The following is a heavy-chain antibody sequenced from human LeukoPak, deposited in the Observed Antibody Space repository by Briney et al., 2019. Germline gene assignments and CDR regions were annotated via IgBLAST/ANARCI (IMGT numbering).Heavy chain of an antibody. J-gene: IGHJ4*02. V-gene: IGHV1-46*01. Sequence: VASVKVSCKASGYSFTSYYLHWVRPAPGQGLEWMGIINPSIGSTNYAQKFQGRVTMTWDTSTSTVYMELSSLRSEDTAVYYCARDTALDYWGQGTLVTVSS. D-gene: IGHD5-18*01. CDR2: INPSIGST. CDR1: GYSFTSYY. CDR3: ARDTALDY.